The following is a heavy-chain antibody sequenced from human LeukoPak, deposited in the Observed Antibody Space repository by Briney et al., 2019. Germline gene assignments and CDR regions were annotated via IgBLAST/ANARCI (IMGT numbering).Heavy chain of an antibody. CDR1: GGSISSYY. V-gene: IGHV4-4*09. J-gene: IGHJ6*03. CDR2: IYTSGST. D-gene: IGHD3-16*01. Sequence: PSETLSLTCTVSGGSISSYYWSWIRQPPGKGLEWIGYIYTSGSTNYNPSPKSRVTISVDTSKNQFSLKLSSVTAADTAVYYCARHGAYYYYYMDVWGKGTTVTVSS. CDR3: ARHGAYYYYYMDV.